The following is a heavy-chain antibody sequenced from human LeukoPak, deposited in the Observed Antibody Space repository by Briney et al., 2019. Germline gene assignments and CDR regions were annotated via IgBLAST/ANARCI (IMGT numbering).Heavy chain of an antibody. Sequence: GGSLRLSCAASGLTFSDYSMTWVRQAPGKGLFWVSGISAGGGSTYYAASVKGRFTISRDNSRNTLYLQMNSLRAEDTAVYYCAKDAAGPEYWGQGTLVTVSS. CDR3: AKDAAGPEY. J-gene: IGHJ4*02. CDR1: GLTFSDYS. V-gene: IGHV3-23*01. D-gene: IGHD6-13*01. CDR2: ISAGGGST.